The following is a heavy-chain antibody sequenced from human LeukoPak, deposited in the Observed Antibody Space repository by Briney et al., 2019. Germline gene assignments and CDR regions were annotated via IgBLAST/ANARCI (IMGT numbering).Heavy chain of an antibody. CDR1: GYSISMGYN. CDR2: IYTSGST. D-gene: IGHD6-6*01. Sequence: PSETLSLTCTLAGYSISMGYNGCWIRQPAGKGLGWIWRIYTSGSTNYNPSLKSRVTISGDTSKNQFSLKLSSVTAADTAVYYCARHPKRYSSSSGPYYYYYMDVWGKGTTVTVSS. J-gene: IGHJ6*03. CDR3: ARHPKRYSSSSGPYYYYYMDV. V-gene: IGHV4-61*02.